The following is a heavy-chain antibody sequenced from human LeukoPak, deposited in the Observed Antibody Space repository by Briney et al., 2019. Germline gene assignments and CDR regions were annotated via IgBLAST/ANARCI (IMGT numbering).Heavy chain of an antibody. CDR1: GHSITSSIYN. V-gene: IGHV4-39*01. CDR3: ATHSGSHNYCCYWMDV. CDR2: IYYSGRL. D-gene: IGHD1-26*01. Sequence: SETLSLTCTVSGHSITSSIYNWGRVRQPRGKGREWLESIYYSGRLYYNPSLQSPLPMSVDTAHNPFSHMLNSVTAADTAVYYCATHSGSHNYCCYWMDVWGQGTTVIVSS. J-gene: IGHJ6*02.